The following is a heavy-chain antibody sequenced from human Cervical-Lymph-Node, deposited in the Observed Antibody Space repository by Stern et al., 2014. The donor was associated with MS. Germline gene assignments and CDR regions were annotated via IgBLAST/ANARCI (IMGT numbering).Heavy chain of an antibody. CDR3: AKGPPFWSGPLDY. J-gene: IGHJ4*02. CDR1: GFTFSSFG. CDR2: ISYDLTTA. D-gene: IGHD3-3*01. V-gene: IGHV3-30*18. Sequence: VHLVESGGGVVQPGRSLRLSCAASGFTFSSFGMHWVRQAPGKGLEWVTVISYDLTTAYYADSVKGRCTISRDNSNNTLYLQMNSLRAEDTAIYYCAKGPPFWSGPLDYWGQGALVTVSS.